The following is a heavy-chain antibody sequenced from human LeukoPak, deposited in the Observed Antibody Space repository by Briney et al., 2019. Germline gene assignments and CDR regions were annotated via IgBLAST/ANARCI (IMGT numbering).Heavy chain of an antibody. V-gene: IGHV4-59*01. J-gene: IGHJ1*01. Sequence: SETLSLTCTVSGGSISSYYWSWIRQPPGKGLEWIGYIYYSGSTNYKPSLKSRVTISVDTSKNQFSLKLSSVTAADTAVYYCARVGCSSTSCYRKYFQHWGQGTLVTVSS. CDR2: IYYSGST. D-gene: IGHD2-2*02. CDR1: GGSISSYY. CDR3: ARVGCSSTSCYRKYFQH.